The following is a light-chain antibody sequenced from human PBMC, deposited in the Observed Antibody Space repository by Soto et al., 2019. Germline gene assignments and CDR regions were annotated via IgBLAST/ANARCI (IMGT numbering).Light chain of an antibody. V-gene: IGKV1-5*01. J-gene: IGKJ1*01. Sequence: QSPSPLPATVGDRVTLTCTASQSISSRLAWYQQKLGRAPRLLIYDASSLESGVPSRFSGSGYGTEFTLTISSLQPDDSATYYCQQYNSYPWTFGQGTKVDIK. CDR1: QSISSR. CDR3: QQYNSYPWT. CDR2: DAS.